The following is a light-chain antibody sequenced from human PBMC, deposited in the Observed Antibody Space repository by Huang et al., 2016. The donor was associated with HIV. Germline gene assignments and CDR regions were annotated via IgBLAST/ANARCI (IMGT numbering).Light chain of an antibody. J-gene: IGKJ1*01. V-gene: IGKV1-12*01. Sequence: DIQMTQSPSTVSASVGDRVTITCRASQSINTWLAWDQQKAGKAPKLRIYAASNLQSGVPSRFSGSGSGTQFTLTISSLQPEDFATYYCQQANSFPRTFGQGTKVEIK. CDR1: QSINTW. CDR2: AAS. CDR3: QQANSFPRT.